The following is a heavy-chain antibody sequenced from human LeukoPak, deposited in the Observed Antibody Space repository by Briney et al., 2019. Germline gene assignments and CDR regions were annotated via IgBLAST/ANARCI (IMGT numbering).Heavy chain of an antibody. Sequence: GGSLRLSCAASGLTFSDYGMHWVRQAPGKVLEWVAFIRYDGSTKYYADSVKGRFTISRDNSKNTLYLQMNSLRAEDTAVYYCAREVAKNYYDSSGYYYWGQGTLVTVSS. V-gene: IGHV3-30*02. J-gene: IGHJ4*02. CDR3: AREVAKNYYDSSGYYY. CDR2: IRYDGSTK. D-gene: IGHD3-22*01. CDR1: GLTFSDYG.